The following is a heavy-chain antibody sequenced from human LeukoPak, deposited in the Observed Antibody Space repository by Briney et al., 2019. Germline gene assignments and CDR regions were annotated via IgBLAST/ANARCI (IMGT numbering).Heavy chain of an antibody. CDR3: ARLYSSGWRYFDY. V-gene: IGHV3-21*01. CDR2: ISSSSSYI. CDR1: GFTFSNYF. D-gene: IGHD6-19*01. J-gene: IGHJ4*02. Sequence: PGGSLRLSRAASGFTFSNYFMGWVRQAPGKGLEWVSSISSSSSYIYYADSVKGRFTISRDNAKNSLYLQMNSLRAEDTAVYYCARLYSSGWRYFDYWGQGTLVTVSS.